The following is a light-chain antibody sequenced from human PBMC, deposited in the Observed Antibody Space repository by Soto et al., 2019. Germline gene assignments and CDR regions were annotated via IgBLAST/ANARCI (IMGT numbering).Light chain of an antibody. CDR2: KAA. CDR1: QSISSW. Sequence: DIQMTQSPSTLSASVGDRVTITCRASQSISSWLAWYQQKPGKAPKLLIYKAASLESGVPSRFSGSGSGTEFTLTISSLQPDDFATYYCQQYNSYSLTFGGGTKVEIK. CDR3: QQYNSYSLT. V-gene: IGKV1-5*03. J-gene: IGKJ4*01.